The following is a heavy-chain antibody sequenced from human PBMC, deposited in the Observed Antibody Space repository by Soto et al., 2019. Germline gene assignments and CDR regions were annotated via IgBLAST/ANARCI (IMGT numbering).Heavy chain of an antibody. D-gene: IGHD3-22*01. Sequence: SVKVSCKASGGTFSSYTIGWVRQAPGQGLEWMGRIIPILGIANYAQKFQGRVTITADKSTSTAYMELSSLRSEDTAVYYCARDENLNYYASSGYRRDYYGMVVWG. CDR2: IIPILGIA. J-gene: IGHJ6*02. V-gene: IGHV1-69*04. CDR3: ARDENLNYYASSGYRRDYYGMVV. CDR1: GGTFSSYT.